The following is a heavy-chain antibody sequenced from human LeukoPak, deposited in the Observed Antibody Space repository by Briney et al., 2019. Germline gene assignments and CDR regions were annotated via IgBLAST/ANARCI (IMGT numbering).Heavy chain of an antibody. CDR2: ISYDGSNK. CDR1: GFTFSSYA. V-gene: IGHV3-30-3*01. J-gene: IGHJ4*02. Sequence: GGSLRLSCAASGFTFSSYAMHWVRQAPGKGLEWVAVISYDGSNKYYADSVKGRFTISRDNSENTLYLQMNSLRAEDTAVYYCARDRYDILTGYYTPVYYFDYWGQGTLVTVSS. CDR3: ARDRYDILTGYYTPVYYFDY. D-gene: IGHD3-9*01.